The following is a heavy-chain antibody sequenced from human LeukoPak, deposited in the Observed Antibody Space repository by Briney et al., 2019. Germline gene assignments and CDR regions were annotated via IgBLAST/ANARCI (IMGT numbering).Heavy chain of an antibody. Sequence: GGSLRLSCAASGFTFSSYPMTWVRQAPGKGLEWVSTVTGSGGSTYYSDSVKGRFTISRDNSKNTLFLQMKSLRAEDTAVYYCAKRHNAGIAAGGYFDFWGKGSLVAVSS. CDR2: VTGSGGST. V-gene: IGHV3-23*01. J-gene: IGHJ4*02. D-gene: IGHD6-13*01. CDR3: AKRHNAGIAAGGYFDF. CDR1: GFTFSSYP.